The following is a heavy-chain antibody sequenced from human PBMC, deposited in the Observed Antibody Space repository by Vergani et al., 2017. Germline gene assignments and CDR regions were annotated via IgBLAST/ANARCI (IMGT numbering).Heavy chain of an antibody. V-gene: IGHV4-61*01. Sequence: QVQLQESGPGLVKPSETLSLTCTVSGGSVSSGSYYWSWIRQPPGKGLEWIGYIYYSGSTNYNPSLKSRVTRSVDTSKNQFSLKLSSVTAADTAVYYCARDTLAGYYFDYWGQGTLVTVSS. CDR3: ARDTLAGYYFDY. D-gene: IGHD1-1*01. J-gene: IGHJ4*02. CDR1: GGSVSSGSYY. CDR2: IYYSGST.